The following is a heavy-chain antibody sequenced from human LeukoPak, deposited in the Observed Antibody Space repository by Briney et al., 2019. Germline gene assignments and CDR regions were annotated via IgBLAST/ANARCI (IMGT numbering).Heavy chain of an antibody. CDR1: GYTFTGYY. V-gene: IGHV1-2*02. D-gene: IGHD3-16*02. CDR2: INPNSGGT. CDR3: ARPRDIWGSSRYMDF. Sequence: ASVKVSCKAVGYTFTGYYMHWVRQAPGQGLEWMGWINPNSGGTSYAQKFQGGVTMTRDTSISTGYLGLNSLRSDDTAVYYCARPRDIWGSSRYMDFWGQGTLVTVSS. J-gene: IGHJ4*02.